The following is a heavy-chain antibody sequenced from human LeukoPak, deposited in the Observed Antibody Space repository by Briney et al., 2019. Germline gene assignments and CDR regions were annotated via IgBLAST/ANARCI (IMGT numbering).Heavy chain of an antibody. CDR3: ARDLPDY. CDR1: GFIFSSFW. CDR2: IRQDGSEK. V-gene: IGHV3-7*01. Sequence: GGSLRLSCAASGFIFSSFWMTWVRQAPGKGLEWVANIRQDGSEKYYVDSVKGRFTISRDNAKNSLYLQMNSLRAEDTAVYYCARDLPDYWGQGTLVTVSS. J-gene: IGHJ4*02.